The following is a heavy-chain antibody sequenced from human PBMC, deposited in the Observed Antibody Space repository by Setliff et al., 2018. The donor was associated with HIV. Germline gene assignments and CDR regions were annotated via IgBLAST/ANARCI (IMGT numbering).Heavy chain of an antibody. D-gene: IGHD3-22*01. J-gene: IGHJ3*02. CDR1: GYTFISYG. Sequence: GASVKVSCKASGYTFISYGVSWVRQAPGQGLEWIGWISVKNGNTNYAQKFQGRVTMSEDTSTDTAYMELSSLRSEDTAVYYCATRAYDSRGYLRSRVSGAAFDIWGQGTMVTVSS. V-gene: IGHV1-18*01. CDR3: ATRAYDSRGYLRSRVSGAAFDI. CDR2: ISVKNGNT.